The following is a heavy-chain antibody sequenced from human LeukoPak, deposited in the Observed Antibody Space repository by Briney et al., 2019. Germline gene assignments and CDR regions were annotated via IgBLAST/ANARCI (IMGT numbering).Heavy chain of an antibody. V-gene: IGHV1-2*02. CDR2: INPNSGGT. CDR1: GYTFTAYY. Sequence: ASVKVSCKTSGYTFTAYYVHWVRQAPGQGLEWMGWINPNSGGTNSALNFQGRVTMTRDTSITTTYMELSRLTSDDTAVYYCASHSGSGSSYYPLDFWGQGTLVTVSS. D-gene: IGHD3-10*01. J-gene: IGHJ4*02. CDR3: ASHSGSGSSYYPLDF.